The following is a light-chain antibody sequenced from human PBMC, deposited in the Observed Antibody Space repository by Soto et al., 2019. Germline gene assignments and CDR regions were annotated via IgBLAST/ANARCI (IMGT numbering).Light chain of an antibody. CDR3: QQYVTSPLT. CDR2: GVS. Sequence: EIVLTQSPATLSVSPGERATLSCRASQSVSSYLAWYQQKPGQAPRLLIYGVSSRATGIPDRFSGSGSGTDFTLTISRLEPEDFAVYYCQQYVTSPLTFGGGTKVDI. CDR1: QSVSSY. V-gene: IGKV3-20*01. J-gene: IGKJ4*01.